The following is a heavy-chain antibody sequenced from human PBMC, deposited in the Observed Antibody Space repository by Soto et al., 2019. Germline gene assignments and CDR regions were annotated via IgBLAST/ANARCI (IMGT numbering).Heavy chain of an antibody. CDR2: IGTGGDT. Sequence: EVQLVESGGGLVQPGGSLRLSCAASGFTLSAHDMHWVRQGTGKGLAWVSAIGTGGDTYYAASVKCRFTVSRENAGNSFYLQMNRLRADDTAVYYSARGIQLWSLPGYCGQGTPVTVSS. D-gene: IGHD5-18*01. CDR3: ARGIQLWSLPGY. J-gene: IGHJ4*02. V-gene: IGHV3-13*01. CDR1: GFTLSAHD.